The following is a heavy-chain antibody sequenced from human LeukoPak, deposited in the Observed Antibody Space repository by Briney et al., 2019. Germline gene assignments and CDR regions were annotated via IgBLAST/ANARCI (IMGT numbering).Heavy chain of an antibody. V-gene: IGHV1-18*01. J-gene: IGHJ4*02. Sequence: GASVKVSCKASGYTFTSYGISWVRQAPGQGLEWMGWISAYNGNTNYAQKLQGRVTMTTDTSTSTAHMELRSLRSDDTAVYYCARDGVNYDFWSGYPVCWGQGTLVTVSS. CDR1: GYTFTSYG. D-gene: IGHD3-3*01. CDR2: ISAYNGNT. CDR3: ARDGVNYDFWSGYPVC.